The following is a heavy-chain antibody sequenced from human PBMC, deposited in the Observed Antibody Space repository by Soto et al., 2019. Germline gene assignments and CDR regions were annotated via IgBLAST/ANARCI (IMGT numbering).Heavy chain of an antibody. V-gene: IGHV1-69*01. CDR2: IIPIFGTA. D-gene: IGHD3-9*01. CDR1: GGTFSSYA. Sequence: QVQLVQSGAEVKKPGSSVKVSCKASGGTFSSYAISWVRQAPGQGLEWMGGIIPIFGTANYAQKFQGRVTLTAEESTSTAYMELSSLRSEDTAVYYCARDDTYYDILTGYYTPPSWFDPWGQGTLVTVSS. CDR3: ARDDTYYDILTGYYTPPSWFDP. J-gene: IGHJ5*02.